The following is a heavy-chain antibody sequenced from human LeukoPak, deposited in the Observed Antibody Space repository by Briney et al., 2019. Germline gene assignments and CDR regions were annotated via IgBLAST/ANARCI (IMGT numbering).Heavy chain of an antibody. Sequence: MASETLSLTCTVSGGSISISSNYWSWIRQPAGKGLEWIGEIDHSGSTNYDPSLKSRVTISVDTSKNQFSLKLSSVTAADTAVYYCAGRRTTMVRGVTTFDYWGQGTLVTVSS. CDR3: AGRRTTMVRGVTTFDY. V-gene: IGHV4-39*07. J-gene: IGHJ4*02. CDR1: GGSISISSNY. CDR2: IDHSGST. D-gene: IGHD3-10*01.